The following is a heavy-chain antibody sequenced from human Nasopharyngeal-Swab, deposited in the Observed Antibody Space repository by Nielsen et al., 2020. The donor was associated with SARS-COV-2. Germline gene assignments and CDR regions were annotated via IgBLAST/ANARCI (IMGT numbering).Heavy chain of an antibody. V-gene: IGHV4-59*01. CDR2: IYYSGST. J-gene: IGHJ6*03. CDR3: AREGYSSSSLYYYYYYMDV. Sequence: SETLSLTYTVSGGSISSYYWSWIRQPPGKGLEWIGYIYYSGSTNYNPSLKSRVTISVDTPKNQFSLKLSSVTAADTAVYYCAREGYSSSSLYYYYYYMDVWGKGTTVTVSS. D-gene: IGHD6-6*01. CDR1: GGSISSYY.